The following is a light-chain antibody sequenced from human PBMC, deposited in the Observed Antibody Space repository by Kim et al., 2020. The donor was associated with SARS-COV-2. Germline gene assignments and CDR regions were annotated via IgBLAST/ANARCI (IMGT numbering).Light chain of an antibody. Sequence: GQSVAISSTGTRSDVGGYNYVSWYQQHPGKAPQLMIYDVSKRPSGVPDRFSGSKSGNTASLTISGLQAEDEADYYCCSYAGSYTYVFGTGTKVTVL. CDR3: CSYAGSYTYV. CDR1: RSDVGGYNY. CDR2: DVS. J-gene: IGLJ1*01. V-gene: IGLV2-11*02.